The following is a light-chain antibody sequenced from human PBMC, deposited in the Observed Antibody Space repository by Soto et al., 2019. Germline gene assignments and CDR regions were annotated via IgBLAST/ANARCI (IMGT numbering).Light chain of an antibody. CDR2: DDD. CDR3: QSYESSNAV. CDR1: SGSIASNY. Sequence: NFMLTQPRSVSESPGKTVTISCTRSSGSIASNYVQWYQQRPGSSPTTVIYDDDRRPSGVPDRFSGSIDRSSNSASLTISGLQTADEADCYCQSYESSNAVFGGGTQLTV. V-gene: IGLV6-57*01. J-gene: IGLJ7*01.